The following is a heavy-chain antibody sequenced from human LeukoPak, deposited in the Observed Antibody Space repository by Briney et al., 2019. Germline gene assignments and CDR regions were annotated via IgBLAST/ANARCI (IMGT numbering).Heavy chain of an antibody. CDR1: YSISSGNC. Sequence: SETLSLTCGYSISSGNCWGWIRQPPGKGLEWIGSIYHSGSTYYNPSLKSRVTISVDTSKNQFSLKPSSVTAADTAVYYRAWSVHSSYGIFDYWGQGTPVTVSS. CDR2: IYHSGST. J-gene: IGHJ4*02. V-gene: IGHV4-38-2*01. D-gene: IGHD3-22*01. CDR3: AWSVHSSYGIFDY.